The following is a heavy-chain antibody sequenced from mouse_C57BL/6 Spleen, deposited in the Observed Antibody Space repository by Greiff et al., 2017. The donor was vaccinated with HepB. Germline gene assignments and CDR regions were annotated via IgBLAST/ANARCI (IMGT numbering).Heavy chain of an antibody. CDR2: INPNNGGT. CDR1: GYTFTDYY. Sequence: EVQLQQSGPELVKPGASVKISCKASGYTFTDYYMNWVKQSHGKSLEWIGDINPNNGGTSYNQKFKGKATLTVDKSSSTAYMELRSLTSEDSAVYYCARLGREEDYWGQGTTLTVSS. J-gene: IGHJ2*01. V-gene: IGHV1-26*01. CDR3: ARLGREEDY. D-gene: IGHD4-1*01.